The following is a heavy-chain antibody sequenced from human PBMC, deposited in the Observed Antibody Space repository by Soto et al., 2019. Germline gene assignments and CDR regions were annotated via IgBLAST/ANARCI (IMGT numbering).Heavy chain of an antibody. CDR1: GYTFTTYG. CDR3: ATDPGNPARHRKYYFDY. CDR2: SNTNNDNT. V-gene: IGHV1-18*01. D-gene: IGHD2-2*01. Sequence: ASVKVSCKASGYTFTTYGISWVRQAPGQGLEWMGWSNTNNDNTHSAQSDQGRITMTKDTSTSTVYMKLSSLRSEDTAVYYCATDPGNPARHRKYYFDYWGQGTLVTVSS. J-gene: IGHJ4*02.